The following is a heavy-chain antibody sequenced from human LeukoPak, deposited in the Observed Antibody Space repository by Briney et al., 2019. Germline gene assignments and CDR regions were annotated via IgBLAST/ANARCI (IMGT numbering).Heavy chain of an antibody. Sequence: GGSLRLSCAASGFTFSSYGMSWVRQAPGKGLEWVSLIYSGGTTYYADSVKGRFTISRDNSKNTLYLQMNSLRAEDTAVYYCARRAGGYSHPYDYWGQGTRVAVSP. D-gene: IGHD4-23*01. CDR3: ARRAGGYSHPYDY. J-gene: IGHJ4*02. CDR1: GFTFSSYG. V-gene: IGHV3-53*01. CDR2: IYSGGTT.